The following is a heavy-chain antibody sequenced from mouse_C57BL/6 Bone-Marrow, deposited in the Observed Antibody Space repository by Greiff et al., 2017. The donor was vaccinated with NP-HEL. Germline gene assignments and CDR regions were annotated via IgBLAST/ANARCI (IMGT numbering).Heavy chain of an antibody. CDR3: ARGGDYDRVHYFDD. D-gene: IGHD2-4*01. J-gene: IGHJ2*01. V-gene: IGHV1-81*01. CDR1: GYTFTSYG. Sequence: QVQLQQSGAELARPGASVKLSCKASGYTFTSYGISWVKQRTGQGLEWIGEIYPRSGNTYYNEKFKGKATLTADKSSSTAYMELRSLTSEDSAVYFCARGGDYDRVHYFDDWGQGTTLTVSS. CDR2: IYPRSGNT.